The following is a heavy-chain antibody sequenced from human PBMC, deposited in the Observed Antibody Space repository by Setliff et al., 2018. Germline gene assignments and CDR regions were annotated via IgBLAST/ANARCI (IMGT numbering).Heavy chain of an antibody. CDR2: ISGSGGST. D-gene: IGHD2-15*01. V-gene: IGHV3-23*01. J-gene: IGHJ4*02. CDR1: GFTFSSYA. Sequence: PGGSLRLSCAASGFTFSSYAMSWVRQAPGKGLEWVSAISGSGGSTYYADSVKGRFTISRDNSKNTLYLQMNSLRAEDTAVYYCAKDWGPYCSGGSCPLDYWGQGTLVTVSS. CDR3: AKDWGPYCSGGSCPLDY.